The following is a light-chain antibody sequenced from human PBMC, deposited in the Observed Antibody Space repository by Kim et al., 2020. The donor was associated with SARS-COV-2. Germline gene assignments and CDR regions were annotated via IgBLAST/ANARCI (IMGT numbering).Light chain of an antibody. CDR2: GAS. J-gene: IGKJ2*01. CDR3: QQYNGYPYT. Sequence: SASVGDRITMTCRASQGINNYLAWFQQKPGKAPRSLIYGASNLQSGVPSKFSGSGFGTDFTLTITNLQPGDFATYYCQQYNGYPYTFGQGTKLEI. CDR1: QGINNY. V-gene: IGKV1-16*02.